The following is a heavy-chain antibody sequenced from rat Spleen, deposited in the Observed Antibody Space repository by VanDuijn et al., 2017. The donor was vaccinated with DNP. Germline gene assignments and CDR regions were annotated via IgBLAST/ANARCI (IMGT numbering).Heavy chain of an antibody. Sequence: EVQLVESGGGLVQPGRSMKLSCAASGFTFSSFPMAWVRQGPTKGLEWVATISTSGGTTYYRDSVKGRFTISRDNAKSTLYLQMNSLRSEDTATYYCARTYYWGQGVMVTVSS. CDR3: ARTYY. CDR1: GFTFSSFP. V-gene: IGHV5-46*01. CDR2: ISTSGGTT. J-gene: IGHJ2*01.